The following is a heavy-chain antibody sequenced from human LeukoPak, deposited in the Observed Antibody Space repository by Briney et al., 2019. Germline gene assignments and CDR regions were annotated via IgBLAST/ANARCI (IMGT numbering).Heavy chain of an antibody. CDR1: GITFSRFW. CDR3: RIGHYGSN. CDR2: IKGDGSEK. Sequence: GGSLRLSCAVSGITFSRFWMSWVRQALGKGLEWVANIKGDGSEKNYVDSVRGRFTISRDNAKNSVFLQMNSLRAEDTAVYYCRIGHYGSNWGQGTLVTVSS. D-gene: IGHD2/OR15-2a*01. J-gene: IGHJ4*02. V-gene: IGHV3-7*01.